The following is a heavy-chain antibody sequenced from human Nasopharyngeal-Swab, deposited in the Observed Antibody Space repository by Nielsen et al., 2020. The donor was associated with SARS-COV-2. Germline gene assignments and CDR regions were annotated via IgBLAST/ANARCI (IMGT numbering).Heavy chain of an antibody. Sequence: ASVKVSCKASGYTFTGYYMHWVRQAPGQGLEWMGWINPNSGGTNYAQKFQGRVTMTRDTSISTAYMELSRLRSDDTAVYYCARDHDVDTAMVFDLANAGRVDIDNNWFDPWGQGTLVTVSS. CDR3: ARDHDVDTAMVFDLANAGRVDIDNNWFDP. V-gene: IGHV1-2*02. J-gene: IGHJ5*02. CDR2: INPNSGGT. CDR1: GYTFTGYY. D-gene: IGHD5-18*01.